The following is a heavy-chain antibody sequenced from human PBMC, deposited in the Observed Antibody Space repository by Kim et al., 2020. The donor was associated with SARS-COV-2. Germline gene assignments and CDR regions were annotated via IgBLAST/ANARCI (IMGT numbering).Heavy chain of an antibody. D-gene: IGHD1-26*01. CDR3: ARGGSEWELLPFDY. Sequence: AQKFQGGVTMTRDTSTSSVYMELSSLRSEDTAVYYCARGGSEWELLPFDYWGQGTLVTVSS. V-gene: IGHV1-46*01. J-gene: IGHJ4*02.